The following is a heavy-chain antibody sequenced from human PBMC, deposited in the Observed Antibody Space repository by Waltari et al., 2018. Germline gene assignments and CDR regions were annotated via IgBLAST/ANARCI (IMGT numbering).Heavy chain of an antibody. CDR2: ISAYNGNT. D-gene: IGHD6-6*01. J-gene: IGHJ3*02. Sequence: QVQLVQSGGEVKKPGASVKVSCKASGYTSTSYGISWVRQAPGQGLGWMGWISAYNGNTKYAQKFQGRVSMTTETSTNTGYMELRSLRSDDTAVYYCASPSYSSSSGDAFDIWGQGTMVTVSS. CDR3: ASPSYSSSSGDAFDI. CDR1: GYTSTSYG. V-gene: IGHV1-18*01.